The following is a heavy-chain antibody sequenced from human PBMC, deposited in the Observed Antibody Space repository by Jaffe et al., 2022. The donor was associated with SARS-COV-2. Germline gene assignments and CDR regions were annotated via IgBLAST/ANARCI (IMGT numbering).Heavy chain of an antibody. V-gene: IGHV3-49*03. CDR2: IRSKAYGGTT. D-gene: IGHD6-13*01. Sequence: EVQLVESGGGLVQPGRSLRLSCTASGFTFGDYAMSWFRQAPGKGLEWVGFIRSKAYGGTTEYAASVKGRFTISRDDSKSIAYLQMNSLKTEDTAVYYCTRPQYSSSWDYYYYYYMDVWGKGTTVTVSS. J-gene: IGHJ6*03. CDR1: GFTFGDYA. CDR3: TRPQYSSSWDYYYYYYMDV.